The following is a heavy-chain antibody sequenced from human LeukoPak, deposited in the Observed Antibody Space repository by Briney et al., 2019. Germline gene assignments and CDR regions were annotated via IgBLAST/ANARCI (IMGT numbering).Heavy chain of an antibody. D-gene: IGHD3-16*01. V-gene: IGHV3-23*01. Sequence: PGGSLRLSCAASGFTFSSYAMSWVRQAPGKGLEWVSSISGSAVSTFYADSVKGRFTISRDNSKNTLYLQMNSLRAEDTAIYYCATDWGSDSRKNDFWGQGTLATVSS. CDR2: ISGSAVST. CDR3: ATDWGSDSRKNDF. J-gene: IGHJ4*02. CDR1: GFTFSSYA.